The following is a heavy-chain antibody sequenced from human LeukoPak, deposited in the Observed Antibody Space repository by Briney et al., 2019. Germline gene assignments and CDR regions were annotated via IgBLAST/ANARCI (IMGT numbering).Heavy chain of an antibody. V-gene: IGHV4-59*01. CDR1: GGSITGYY. J-gene: IGHJ4*02. CDR3: ARVFRGETTSAGPLVFDY. D-gene: IGHD2-21*01. Sequence: SETLSLTCSVSGGSITGYYSSWIRQSPGKGLEWIGCAHSSGNTNYDSSLESRVTISVDTFKNQFSLRLKSVTAADTAVYYCARVFRGETTSAGPLVFDYWGQGILVTVSS. CDR2: AHSSGNT.